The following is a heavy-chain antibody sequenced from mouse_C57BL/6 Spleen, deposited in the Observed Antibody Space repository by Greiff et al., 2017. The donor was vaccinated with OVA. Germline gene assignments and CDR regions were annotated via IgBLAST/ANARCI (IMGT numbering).Heavy chain of an antibody. Sequence: VQLKQSGPELVKPGASVKMSCKASGYTFTDYNMHWVKQSHGKSLEWIGYINPNNGGTSYNQKFKGKATLTVNKSSSTAYMELRSLTSEDSAVYYGARWGLLTSFAYWGQGTLVTVSA. CDR1: GYTFTDYN. D-gene: IGHD1-1*01. CDR3: ARWGLLTSFAY. V-gene: IGHV1-22*01. J-gene: IGHJ3*01. CDR2: INPNNGGT.